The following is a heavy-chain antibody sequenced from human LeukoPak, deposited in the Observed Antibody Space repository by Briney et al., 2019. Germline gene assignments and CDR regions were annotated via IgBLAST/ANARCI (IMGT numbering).Heavy chain of an antibody. CDR3: ATSGSYLKMDAFDI. V-gene: IGHV1-2*02. J-gene: IGHJ3*02. CDR2: INPNSGGT. D-gene: IGHD1-26*01. CDR1: GYTFTGYY. Sequence: ASVKVSCKASGYTFTGYYMQWVRQAPGQGLEWMGWINPNSGGTNYAQKFQGRVTMTRDTSISTAYMELSRLTSDDTAVYYCATSGSYLKMDAFDIWGQGTMVTVSS.